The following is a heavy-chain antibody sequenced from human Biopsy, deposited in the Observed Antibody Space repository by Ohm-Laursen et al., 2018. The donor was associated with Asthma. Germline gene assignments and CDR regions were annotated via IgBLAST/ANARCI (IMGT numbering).Heavy chain of an antibody. Sequence: SLRLSCTASGFTFGDYWMSWVRQVPGQGLEWVANIKHDGSEKNHVDSLKGRFTISRDNAKNLLFLQMNSLRAEDTAVYYCAGTFHFWSPYHAEHYQLWGQGTLVTVSS. CDR2: IKHDGSEK. CDR1: GFTFGDYW. D-gene: IGHD3-3*01. V-gene: IGHV3-7*01. J-gene: IGHJ1*01. CDR3: AGTFHFWSPYHAEHYQL.